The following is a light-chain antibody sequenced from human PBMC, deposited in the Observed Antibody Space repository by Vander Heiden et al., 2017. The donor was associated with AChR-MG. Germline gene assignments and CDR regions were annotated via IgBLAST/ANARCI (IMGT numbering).Light chain of an antibody. CDR2: DAS. CDR1: HSVGSY. V-gene: IGKV3-11*01. CDR3: QSCGDWPPWT. J-gene: IGKJ1*01. Sequence: DIVLTQSPATLSLSPGERATLSCRASHSVGSYLAWYQQKPGQAPRLLLYDASNRATGIPARFSGSGSGTDFTLTISSLEPEDFAVYYCQSCGDWPPWTFGQGTKVEVK.